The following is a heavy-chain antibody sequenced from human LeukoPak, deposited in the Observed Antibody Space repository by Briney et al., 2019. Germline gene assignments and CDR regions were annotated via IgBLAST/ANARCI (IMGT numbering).Heavy chain of an antibody. D-gene: IGHD2-15*01. CDR2: INQDGSGT. CDR3: AKLYCSVGTCYSFFDGC. V-gene: IGHV3-7*02. CDR1: GFTFSSYW. J-gene: IGHJ4*02. Sequence: AGGSLRLSCAASGFTFSSYWMSWVRQAPGEGLEWVANINQDGSGTYYVDSVKGRFTISRDNAKNSLYLQMNSLRAEDTAVYYCAKLYCSVGTCYSFFDGCWGQGTLVTVSS.